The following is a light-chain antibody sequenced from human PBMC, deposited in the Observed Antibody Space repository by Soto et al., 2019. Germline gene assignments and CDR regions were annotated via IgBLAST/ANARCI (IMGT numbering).Light chain of an antibody. V-gene: IGKV3-11*01. CDR3: HQYLTLPIT. CDR2: GAS. J-gene: IGKJ5*01. Sequence: EVLLTQSPATLALPPGEGATLSCRASQNVRTFLDSYQQQHGQAPSLIIYGASNRATGIPGRFSGSGSGTDFTMTISSLEHEDFAVYYSHQYLTLPITFGQGTRLEIK. CDR1: QNVRTF.